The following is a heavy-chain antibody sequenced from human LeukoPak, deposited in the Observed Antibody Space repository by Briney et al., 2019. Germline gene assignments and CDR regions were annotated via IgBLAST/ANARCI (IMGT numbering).Heavy chain of an antibody. J-gene: IGHJ6*03. Sequence: GSLRLSCAASGSTFRNHAIHWVRQAPGKGLEWVTVISHDGGNDYYRDSVKGRFTISRDNSKNTVFLQMNSLSPDDTAIYYCVGSPTYYYMDVWGKGTTVTVSS. CDR3: VGSPTYYYMDV. V-gene: IGHV3-30*04. D-gene: IGHD3-10*01. CDR1: GSTFRNHA. CDR2: ISHDGGND.